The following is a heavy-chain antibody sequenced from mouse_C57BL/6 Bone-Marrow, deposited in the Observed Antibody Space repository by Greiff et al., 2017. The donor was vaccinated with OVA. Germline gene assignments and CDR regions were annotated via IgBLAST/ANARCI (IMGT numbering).Heavy chain of an antibody. V-gene: IGHV1-19*01. CDR3: ARRRKVYSNYSHWYFDV. CDR1: GYTFTDYY. D-gene: IGHD2-5*01. CDR2: INPYNGGT. Sequence: EVQLQESGPVLVKPGASVKMSCKASGYTFTDYYMNWVKQSHGKSLEWIGVINPYNGGTSYNQKFKGKATLTVDKSSSTAYMELNSLTSEDSAVYYCARRRKVYSNYSHWYFDVWGTGTTVTVSS. J-gene: IGHJ1*03.